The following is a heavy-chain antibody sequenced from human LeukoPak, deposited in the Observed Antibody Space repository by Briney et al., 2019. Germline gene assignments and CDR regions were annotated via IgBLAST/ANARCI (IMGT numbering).Heavy chain of an antibody. J-gene: IGHJ5*02. Sequence: SQTLSLTCTVSGGSISSGSYYWSWIRQPAGKGLEWIGRIYTSGSTHYNPSLKSRVTISVDTSKNQFSLKMSSVTAANTAVYYCARGSYGSGSYEGNWFDPWGQGTLVTVSS. D-gene: IGHD3-10*01. CDR2: IYTSGST. CDR3: ARGSYGSGSYEGNWFDP. CDR1: GGSISSGSYY. V-gene: IGHV4-61*02.